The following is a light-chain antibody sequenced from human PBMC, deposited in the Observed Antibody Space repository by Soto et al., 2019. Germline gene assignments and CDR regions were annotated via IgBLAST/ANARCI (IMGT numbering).Light chain of an antibody. Sequence: DIQMTQSPSTLSASVGDRVTITCRASQSISSWLAWYQQKPGKAPKLLIYKASSLESGVPSKFSGSGSGTEFTLTISSLQPDDFATYYCQHYNSYPFTFDPGTKVDIK. CDR1: QSISSW. CDR3: QHYNSYPFT. CDR2: KAS. J-gene: IGKJ3*01. V-gene: IGKV1-5*03.